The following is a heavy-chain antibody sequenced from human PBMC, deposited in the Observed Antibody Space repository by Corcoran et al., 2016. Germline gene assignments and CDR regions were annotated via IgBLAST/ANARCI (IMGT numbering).Heavy chain of an antibody. CDR2: IYYSGST. CDR1: GGSISSYY. J-gene: IGHJ4*02. D-gene: IGHD5-18*01. CDR3: AGYSYVTAFDY. Sequence: QVQLQESGPGLVKPLETLSLTCTVSGGSISSYYWSWIRQPPGKGLEWLGYIYYSGSTNYNPSLKSRVTISVDTSKNQFSLKLSSVTAADTAVYYCAGYSYVTAFDYWGQGTLVTVSS. V-gene: IGHV4-59*01.